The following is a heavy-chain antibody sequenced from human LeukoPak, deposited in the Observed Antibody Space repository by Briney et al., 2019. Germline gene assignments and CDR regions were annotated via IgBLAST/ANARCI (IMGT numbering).Heavy chain of an antibody. CDR1: GFTFSSNW. V-gene: IGHV3-7*01. J-gene: IGHJ4*02. CDR2: IKQDGSEK. Sequence: GGSMRLSCAASGFTFSSNWMTWVRQAPGKGLEWVAKIKQDGSEKYYVDSVEGRFTVSRDNAKNSLYLQMNSLRAEDTAVYYCARELESSSDFDYWGRGTLVTVSS. CDR3: ARELESSSDFDY. D-gene: IGHD6-6*01.